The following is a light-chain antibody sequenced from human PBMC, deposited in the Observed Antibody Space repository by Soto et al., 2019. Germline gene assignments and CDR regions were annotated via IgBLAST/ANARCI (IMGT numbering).Light chain of an antibody. J-gene: IGLJ2*01. CDR3: QSFDSRLTAVV. V-gene: IGLV1-40*01. CDR1: SSNIGGGYD. CDR2: GNK. Sequence: QSVLTQPPSVSGAPGQRVTISCAGSSSNIGGGYDVHWYQQLQLTAPKLLIYGNKNRPSGVPGRFSGSKSGTSASLAITGLQADDEAVYYCQSFDSRLTAVVFGGGTKLTVL.